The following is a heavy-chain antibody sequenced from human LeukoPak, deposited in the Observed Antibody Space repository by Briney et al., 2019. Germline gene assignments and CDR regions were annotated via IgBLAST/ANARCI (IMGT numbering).Heavy chain of an antibody. CDR2: IYPGDSDT. CDR3: ARRAPPDSSGQTDAFDI. D-gene: IGHD3-22*01. Sequence: GESLKISCNGSGYSFTSYWIGWVRQMPGKGLEWMGIIYPGDSDTRYSPSFQGQVTISADKSISTAYLQWSSLKASDTAMYYCARRAPPDSSGQTDAFDIWGQGTMVTVSS. V-gene: IGHV5-51*01. CDR1: GYSFTSYW. J-gene: IGHJ3*02.